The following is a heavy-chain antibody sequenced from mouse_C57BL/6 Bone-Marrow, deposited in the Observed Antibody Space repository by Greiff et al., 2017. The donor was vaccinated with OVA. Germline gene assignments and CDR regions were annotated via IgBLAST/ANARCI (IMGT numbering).Heavy chain of an antibody. CDR1: GFTFSDYG. D-gene: IGHD1-1*01. V-gene: IGHV5-17*01. CDR2: ISSGSSTI. CDR3: ARFPYGSSFAWFAY. Sequence: EVKLMESGGGLVKPGGSLKLSCAASGFTFSDYGMHWVRQAPEKGLEWVAYISSGSSTIYYADTVKGRFTISRDNAKNTLFLQMTSLRSEDTAMYYCARFPYGSSFAWFAYWGQGTLVTVSA. J-gene: IGHJ3*01.